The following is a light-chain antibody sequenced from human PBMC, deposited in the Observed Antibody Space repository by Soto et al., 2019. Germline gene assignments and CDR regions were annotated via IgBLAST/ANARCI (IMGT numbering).Light chain of an antibody. CDR2: GAS. Sequence: TQSPSTLSASVGDRLTLSCRASQSVSSSYLAWYQQKPGQAPRLLIYGASSRATGIPDRFSGSGSGTDFTLTISRLEPEDFAVYYCQQYGSSYTFGQGTKLEIK. J-gene: IGKJ2*01. CDR3: QQYGSSYT. CDR1: QSVSSSY. V-gene: IGKV3-20*01.